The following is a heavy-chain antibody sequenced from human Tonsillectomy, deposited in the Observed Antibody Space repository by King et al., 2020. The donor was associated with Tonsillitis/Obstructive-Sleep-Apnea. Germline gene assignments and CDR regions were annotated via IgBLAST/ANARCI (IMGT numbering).Heavy chain of an antibody. CDR3: SRLSDTAMVYYSDY. V-gene: IGHV3-11*01. D-gene: IGHD5-18*01. J-gene: IGHJ4*02. CDR2: ISSSGRAI. Sequence: QLQESGGGLVKPGGSLRLACAASGFTFSDYYMSWIRQAPGKGLEWVSYISSSGRAIYYADSVKGRFTISRDKTKNLLYLQMNSLRAEDTDVYYCSRLSDTAMVYYSDYWGQGTLITVSS. CDR1: GFTFSDYY.